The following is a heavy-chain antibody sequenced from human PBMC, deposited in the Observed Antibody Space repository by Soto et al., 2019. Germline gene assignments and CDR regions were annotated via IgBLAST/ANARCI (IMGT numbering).Heavy chain of an antibody. CDR2: ISAYNGNT. D-gene: IGHD1-26*01. CDR3: ARDLSYDYCVFQWYSGSYYIDY. J-gene: IGHJ4*02. CDR1: GYTFTSYG. Sequence: GASVKVSCKASGYTFTSYGMSWVRQAPGQGLERMRWISAYNGNTNYAQKLQGRVTMTTDTSTSTAYMELRSLRSDDTAVYYCARDLSYDYCVFQWYSGSYYIDYWGQGTLVTVSS. V-gene: IGHV1-18*01.